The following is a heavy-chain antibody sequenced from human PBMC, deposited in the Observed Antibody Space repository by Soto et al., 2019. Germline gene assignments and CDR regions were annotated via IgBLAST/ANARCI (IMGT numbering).Heavy chain of an antibody. J-gene: IGHJ4*02. D-gene: IGHD4-17*01. CDR2: IYYSGST. Sequence: PSETLSLTCTVSGGSISSGGYYWSWIRQHPGKGLEWIGYIYYSGSTYYNPSLKSRVTISVDTSKNQFSLKLSSVTAADTAVYYCARDRNGDYIFDYWGQGTQVTVSS. CDR3: ARDRNGDYIFDY. V-gene: IGHV4-31*03. CDR1: GGSISSGGYY.